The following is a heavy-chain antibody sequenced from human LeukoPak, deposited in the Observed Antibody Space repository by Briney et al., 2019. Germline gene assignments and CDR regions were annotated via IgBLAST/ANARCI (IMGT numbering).Heavy chain of an antibody. CDR1: GFTFSNYA. D-gene: IGHD6-25*01. Sequence: PGGSLRLSCAASGFTFSNYAMSWVRQAPGKALEWVSAITSGGGTTYYAGSVKGRFTISRDNSKNTLYLQMNSLRAKDTAVYYCARDPPRAAWVFDYWGQGTLVSVSS. V-gene: IGHV3-23*01. CDR3: ARDPPRAAWVFDY. J-gene: IGHJ4*02. CDR2: ITSGGGTT.